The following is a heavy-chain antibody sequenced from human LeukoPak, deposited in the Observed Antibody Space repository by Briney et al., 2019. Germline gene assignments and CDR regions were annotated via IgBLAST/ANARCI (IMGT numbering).Heavy chain of an antibody. V-gene: IGHV4-4*07. Sequence: ASETLSLTCTVSGGSISSYYWSWIRQPAGKGLEWIGRIYTSGSTNYNPSLKSRVTMSVDTSKNQFSLKLSSVTAADTAVYYCARDYDYGDYVNWFDPWGQGTLVTVSS. J-gene: IGHJ5*02. CDR1: GGSISSYY. CDR2: IYTSGST. CDR3: ARDYDYGDYVNWFDP. D-gene: IGHD4-17*01.